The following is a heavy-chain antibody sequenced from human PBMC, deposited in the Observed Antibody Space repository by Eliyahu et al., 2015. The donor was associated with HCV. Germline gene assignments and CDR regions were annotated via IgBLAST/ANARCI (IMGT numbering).Heavy chain of an antibody. V-gene: IGHV3-23*01. CDR2: ISGSGSRK. CDR1: XFAFXTYA. CDR3: AKDTSSREGSFYYFDY. D-gene: IGHD6-6*01. Sequence: EVQLLESGGGLVQPGGSLRLSCAASXFAFXTYAMSWVRQAPGQGLEWVSAISGSGSRKYYADSVKGRFTISRDNSKSTLYLEMNSLRAEDTAFYYCAKDTSSREGSFYYFDYWGQGILVTVSS. J-gene: IGHJ4*02.